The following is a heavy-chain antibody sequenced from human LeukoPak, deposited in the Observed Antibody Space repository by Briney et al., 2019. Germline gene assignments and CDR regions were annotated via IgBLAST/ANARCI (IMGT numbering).Heavy chain of an antibody. J-gene: IGHJ4*02. Sequence: SETLSLTCTVSGGSISSYYWSWIRQPAGKGLECIGRIYTSGSTNYNPSLKRRVTMSVDTPKNQFPLKLSSVTAADTAVYYCARDNQTRAAAVGFDYWGQGTLVTVSS. CDR1: GGSISSYY. CDR2: IYTSGST. D-gene: IGHD6-13*01. V-gene: IGHV4-4*07. CDR3: ARDNQTRAAAVGFDY.